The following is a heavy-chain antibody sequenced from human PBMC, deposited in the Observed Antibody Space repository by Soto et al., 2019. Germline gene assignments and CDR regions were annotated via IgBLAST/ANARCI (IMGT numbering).Heavy chain of an antibody. CDR2: ITGGCKNI. V-gene: IGHV3-48*02. CDR3: ARDRVVRGPTPNYFDY. CDR1: GFTFRDFS. D-gene: IGHD3-10*01. J-gene: IGHJ4*02. Sequence: EVQLVESGGGLVQPGGSLRLSCVASGFTFRDFSMNWVRQAPGKGLEWVSYITGGCKNIYYADSVKGRFTISRDNAKNSLYLQMNSLRDEDTAVYYCARDRVVRGPTPNYFDYWGQGALVTVSS.